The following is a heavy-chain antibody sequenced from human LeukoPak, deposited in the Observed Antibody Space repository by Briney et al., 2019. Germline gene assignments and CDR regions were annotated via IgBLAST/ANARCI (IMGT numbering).Heavy chain of an antibody. D-gene: IGHD1-26*01. Sequence: SETLSLTCTVSGGSISTYYWGWIRQPPGKGLEWLGYIYYTGSTNYNPSLKSRVTLSLDTSKNQFSLRLSSVTAADTAVYYCAKVKADSGRFFFDFWGQGTLVTVSS. J-gene: IGHJ4*02. V-gene: IGHV4-59*03. CDR2: IYYTGST. CDR1: GGSISTYY. CDR3: AKVKADSGRFFFDF.